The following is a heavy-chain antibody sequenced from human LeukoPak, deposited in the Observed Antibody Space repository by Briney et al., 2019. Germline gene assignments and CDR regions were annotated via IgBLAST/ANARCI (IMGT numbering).Heavy chain of an antibody. CDR3: ARGVDIVATIGGDYFDY. CDR1: GYSISSGYY. D-gene: IGHD5-12*01. CDR2: IYHSGST. Sequence: SETLSLTCTVSGYSISSGYYWGWIRQPPGKGLEWIGSIYHSGSTYYNPSLKSRVTISVDTSKNQFSLKLSSVTAADTAVYYCARGVDIVATIGGDYFDYWGQGTLVTVSS. V-gene: IGHV4-38-2*02. J-gene: IGHJ4*02.